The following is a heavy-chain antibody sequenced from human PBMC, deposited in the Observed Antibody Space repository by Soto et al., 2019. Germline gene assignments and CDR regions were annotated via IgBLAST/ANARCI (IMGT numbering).Heavy chain of an antibody. CDR1: GFPFTSSA. D-gene: IGHD6-13*01. V-gene: IGHV1-58*01. CDR2: IVVGSGNT. Sequence: SVKVSCKASGFPFTSSAWQWGRQARGQRLEWIGWIVVGSGNTNYAQKFQERVTITRDMSTSTAYMELSSLRSEDTAVYYCAADLHSSRWYRYYYYYGMDVSGQGTTVTVSS. J-gene: IGHJ6*02. CDR3: AADLHSSRWYRYYYYYGMDV.